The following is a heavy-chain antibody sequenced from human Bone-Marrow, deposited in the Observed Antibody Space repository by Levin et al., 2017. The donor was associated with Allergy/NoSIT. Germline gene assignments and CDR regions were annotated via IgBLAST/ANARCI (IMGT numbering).Heavy chain of an antibody. CDR2: ISGNGDST. D-gene: IGHD2-15*01. Sequence: GGSLRLSCAASGFIFKTYAMSWVRQAPGKALEWVSGISGNGDSTFYADSVKGRFTVSRDNAKDTLYLQMSNLRAEDTAIYYCAKDRVVVVGLFDYWGPGSLVAVSS. J-gene: IGHJ4*02. CDR3: AKDRVVVVGLFDY. CDR1: GFIFKTYA. V-gene: IGHV3-23*01.